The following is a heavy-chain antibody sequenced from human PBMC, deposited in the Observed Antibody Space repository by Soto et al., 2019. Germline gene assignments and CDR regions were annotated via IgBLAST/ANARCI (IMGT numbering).Heavy chain of an antibody. D-gene: IGHD1-26*01. J-gene: IGHJ6*02. CDR1: GFTFSSYG. CDR3: AKDRLRGGFLTTATTNGMDV. V-gene: IGHV3-30*18. CDR2: ISYDGSNK. Sequence: QVQLVESGGDVVQPGRSLRLSCAASGFTFSSYGMHWVRQAPGKGLEWVALISYDGSNKYYVDSVKGRFTISRDNSKNTLFLQMNSLRAGDTAVYYCAKDRLRGGFLTTATTNGMDVWGQGTTVTVSS.